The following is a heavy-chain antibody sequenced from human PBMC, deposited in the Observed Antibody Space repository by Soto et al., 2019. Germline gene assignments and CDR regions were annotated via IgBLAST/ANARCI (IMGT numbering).Heavy chain of an antibody. CDR2: ISGGGQAT. V-gene: IGHV3-23*01. D-gene: IGHD3-3*01. J-gene: IGHJ1*01. Sequence: GGSLGLSCAASGFTFSNYNMNWVRQAPGKGLEWVAFISGGGQATHYVDSVKGRFIISRDNSKNMVFLQMNSLRIEDTALYFFAKLGVPTDRDSFWGQGSVGIVAS. CDR3: AKLGVPTDRDSF. CDR1: GFTFSNYN.